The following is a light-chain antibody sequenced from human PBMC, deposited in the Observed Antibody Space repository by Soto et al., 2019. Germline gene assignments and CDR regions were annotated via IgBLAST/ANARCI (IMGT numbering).Light chain of an antibody. Sequence: DIVMTQSPDSRAVSLGERATINCKSSQSVLYSSNNKDYLAWYQQKPGQPPKLRIYWASTRESGVPDRFSGSGSGTDFTRTISALQAEDVAVYYCHQFYVSPYNFGRGTKLEIK. V-gene: IGKV4-1*01. CDR1: QSVLYSSNNKDY. CDR3: HQFYVSPYN. J-gene: IGKJ2*01. CDR2: WAS.